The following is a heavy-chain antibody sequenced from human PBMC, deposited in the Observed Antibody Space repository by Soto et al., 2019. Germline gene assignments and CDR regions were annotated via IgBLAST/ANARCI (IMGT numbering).Heavy chain of an antibody. D-gene: IGHD3-3*01. CDR2: IIPIFGTA. J-gene: IGHJ6*02. CDR3: ARDLSPVNYDFWSGYYSSKDYYYYGMDV. CDR1: GGTFSSYA. Sequence: QVQLVQSGAEVKKPGSSVKVSCKASGGTFSSYAISWVRQAPGQGLEWMGGIIPIFGTANYAQKFQGRVKFPADESTSTAYMELSSLRSEDTAVYYCARDLSPVNYDFWSGYYSSKDYYYYGMDVWGQGTTVTVSS. V-gene: IGHV1-69*01.